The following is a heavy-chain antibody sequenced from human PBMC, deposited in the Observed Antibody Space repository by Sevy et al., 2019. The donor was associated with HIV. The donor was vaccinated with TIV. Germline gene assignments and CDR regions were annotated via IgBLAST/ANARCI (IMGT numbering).Heavy chain of an antibody. Sequence: GGSLRLSCASSGMTFSESLMSWVRQAPGKGLEWVACIKQDGSQKYYVDSVKGRFSISRDNAKNSLYLQMNSLRGDDTALYYSARVFSGSAPGFDYWGQGTLVTVSS. CDR2: IKQDGSQK. J-gene: IGHJ4*02. D-gene: IGHD6-19*01. CDR3: ARVFSGSAPGFDY. V-gene: IGHV3-7*01. CDR1: GMTFSESL.